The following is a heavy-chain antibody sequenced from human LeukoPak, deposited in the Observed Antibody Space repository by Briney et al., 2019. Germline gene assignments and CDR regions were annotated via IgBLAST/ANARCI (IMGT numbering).Heavy chain of an antibody. CDR1: GFTFSSYG. CDR2: ISYDGSNK. D-gene: IGHD4-17*01. Sequence: PGGSLRLSCAASGFTFSSYGMHWVRQAPGKGLEWVAVISYDGSNKYYADSVKGRFTISRDNSKNTLYLQMNSLRAEDTAVYYCAKVIDYGDYASPLADYWGQGTLVTVSS. CDR3: AKVIDYGDYASPLADY. V-gene: IGHV3-30*18. J-gene: IGHJ4*02.